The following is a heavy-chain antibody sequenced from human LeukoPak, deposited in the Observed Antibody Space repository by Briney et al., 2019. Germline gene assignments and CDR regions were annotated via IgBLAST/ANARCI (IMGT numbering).Heavy chain of an antibody. D-gene: IGHD2-15*01. Sequence: GGSLRLSCAASGFTFSSYSMNWVRQAAGKGLEWVSSISSSSSYIYYADSVKGRFTISRDNAKNSLYLQMNSLRAEDTAVYYCARDKDCSGGSCYLLWFDPWGQGTLVTVSS. CDR3: ARDKDCSGGSCYLLWFDP. CDR1: GFTFSSYS. CDR2: ISSSSSYI. J-gene: IGHJ5*02. V-gene: IGHV3-21*01.